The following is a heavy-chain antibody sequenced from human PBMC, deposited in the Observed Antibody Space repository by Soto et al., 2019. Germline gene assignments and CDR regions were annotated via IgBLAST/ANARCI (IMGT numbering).Heavy chain of an antibody. Sequence: SETLSLTCAVSGGSISSGGYSWSWIRQPPGKGLEWIGYIYHSGSTYYNPSLKSRVTISVDRSKNQFSLKLSSVTAADTAVYYCARYGGGWLQNLDYWGQGTLVTVSS. CDR3: ARYGGGWLQNLDY. V-gene: IGHV4-30-2*01. D-gene: IGHD5-12*01. CDR2: IYHSGST. CDR1: GGSISSGGYS. J-gene: IGHJ4*02.